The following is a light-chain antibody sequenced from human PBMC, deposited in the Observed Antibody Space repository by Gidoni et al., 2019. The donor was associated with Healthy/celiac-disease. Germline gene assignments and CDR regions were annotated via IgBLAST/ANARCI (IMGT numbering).Light chain of an antibody. CDR3: KQHNSYPRLT. V-gene: IGKV1-16*02. J-gene: IGKJ4*01. CDR2: AAS. CDR1: QGISNY. Sequence: IQMTQSPSSLSASVGDRVTITCLASQGISNYLAWYQQKPGKAPNSLIYAASSLQSGGPPKRIGSGSGRDFTTTTSSMQPEDFATYYCKQHNSYPRLTFGGGTKVEIK.